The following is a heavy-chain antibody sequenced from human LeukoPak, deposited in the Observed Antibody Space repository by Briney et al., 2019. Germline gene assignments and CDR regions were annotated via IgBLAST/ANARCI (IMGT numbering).Heavy chain of an antibody. CDR1: GGSFSGCY. CDR3: ARGKSDSGGYYLDY. CDR2: INHSGST. V-gene: IGHV4-34*01. J-gene: IGHJ4*02. Sequence: PSETLSLTCAVYGGSFSGCYWSWIRQSPGKGLEWIGEINHSGSTNYNPSLKSRVTISLDTSKSQFSLMLSSVTAADTAVYYCARGKSDSGGYYLDYWGQGTLVTVSS. D-gene: IGHD3-22*01.